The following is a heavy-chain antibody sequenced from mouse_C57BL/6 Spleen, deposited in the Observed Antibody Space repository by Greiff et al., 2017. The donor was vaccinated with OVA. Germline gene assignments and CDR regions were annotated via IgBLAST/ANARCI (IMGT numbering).Heavy chain of an antibody. V-gene: IGHV1-52*01. CDR3: ARDDGYWYFDY. J-gene: IGHJ2*01. CDR2: IDPSDSET. CDR1: GYTFTSYW. D-gene: IGHD2-3*01. Sequence: QVQLQQPGAELVRPGSSVKLSCKASGYTFTSYWMHWVKQRPIQGLEWIGNIDPSDSETHYNQKFKDKATLTVDKSSSTAYMQLSSLTSEDSAVYYCARDDGYWYFDYWGQGTTLTVSS.